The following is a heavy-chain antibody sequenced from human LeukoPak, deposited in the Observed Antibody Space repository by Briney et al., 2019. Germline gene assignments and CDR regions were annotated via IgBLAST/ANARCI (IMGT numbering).Heavy chain of an antibody. D-gene: IGHD6-19*01. J-gene: IGHJ5*02. CDR1: GGSISSNNYY. Sequence: SETLSLTCTVSGGSISSNNYYWGWIRQPPGKGLEWIGSIYYSGTTYYNPSLKSRVTISIDTSKNQFSLKLSSVTAADTAIYFCARAKPENNHGWFSNWFDPWGQGTLVTVSS. CDR3: ARAKPENNHGWFSNWFDP. V-gene: IGHV4-39*01. CDR2: IYYSGTT.